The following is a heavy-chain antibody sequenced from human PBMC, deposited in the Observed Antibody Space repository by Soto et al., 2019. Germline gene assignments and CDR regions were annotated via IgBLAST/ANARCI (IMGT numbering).Heavy chain of an antibody. J-gene: IGHJ4*02. CDR3: ARVIAKVFDY. V-gene: IGHV4-39*07. CDR1: GGSVSSGSYY. Sequence: PSETLSLTCTVSGGSVSSGSYYWSWIRQPPGKGLEWIGSMYYSGSTYYNPSLKSRVTISVDTSKNQFSLNLSSVTAADTAVYYCARVIAKVFDYWGQGILVTVSS. CDR2: MYYSGST. D-gene: IGHD2-21*01.